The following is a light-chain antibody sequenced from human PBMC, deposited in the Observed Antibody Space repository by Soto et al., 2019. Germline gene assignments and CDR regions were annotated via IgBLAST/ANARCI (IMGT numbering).Light chain of an antibody. CDR3: SSYSSTSTLYV. Sequence: QPALTQPAPVSGSPGQSITISCIGNSSDTGAYNYVSWYQQHPGKVPKLMIYVVTNRPSGLSNRFSGSKSGNTASLTISGLQAEDEAEYFCSSYSSTSTLYVFGTGTKVTVL. CDR1: SSDTGAYNY. V-gene: IGLV2-14*01. CDR2: VVT. J-gene: IGLJ1*01.